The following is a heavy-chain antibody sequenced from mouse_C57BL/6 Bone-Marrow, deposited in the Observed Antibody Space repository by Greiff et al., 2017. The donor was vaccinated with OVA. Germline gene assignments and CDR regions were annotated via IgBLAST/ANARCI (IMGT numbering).Heavy chain of an antibody. J-gene: IGHJ2*01. D-gene: IGHD2-2*01. CDR2: IDPEDGGT. CDR3: ARDGYDGEPDD. V-gene: IGHV14-2*01. Sequence: EVQLQQSGAELVKPGASVKLSCTASGFNIKDYYMHWVKQRTEQGLEWIGRIDPEDGGTKYAPKFQGKATITADTSSNTAYLQLSSLTSEEAAVYYCARDGYDGEPDDWGKGTTLTVSS. CDR1: GFNIKDYY.